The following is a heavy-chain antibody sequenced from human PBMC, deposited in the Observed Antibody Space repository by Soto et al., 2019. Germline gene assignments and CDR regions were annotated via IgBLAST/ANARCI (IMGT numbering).Heavy chain of an antibody. Sequence: EVQLLESGGGLVQPGGSLRLSCAASGFTFSSYAMSWVRQAPGKGLEWVSVISGSGDSTYYADSVRGRFTISRDNSKNTLYLQMNSLRAEDTAVYYCAKDRDGAAAGPTKFYGMDVWGHGTTVTVCS. CDR1: GFTFSSYA. D-gene: IGHD6-13*01. J-gene: IGHJ6*02. V-gene: IGHV3-23*01. CDR2: ISGSGDST. CDR3: AKDRDGAAAGPTKFYGMDV.